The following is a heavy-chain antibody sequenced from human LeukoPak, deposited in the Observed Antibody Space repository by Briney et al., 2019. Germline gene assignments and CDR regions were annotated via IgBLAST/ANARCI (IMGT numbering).Heavy chain of an antibody. CDR2: ISSSSSYI. Sequence: PGGSLRLSCAASGFTFSSYSMNWVRQAPGKGLEWVSSISSSSSYIYYADSVKGRFTISRDNAKNSLYLQMNSLRAEDTAVYYCARSELGRIAVAGNPVSFDYWGQGTLVTVSS. CDR3: ARSELGRIAVAGNPVSFDY. CDR1: GFTFSSYS. D-gene: IGHD6-19*01. V-gene: IGHV3-21*01. J-gene: IGHJ4*02.